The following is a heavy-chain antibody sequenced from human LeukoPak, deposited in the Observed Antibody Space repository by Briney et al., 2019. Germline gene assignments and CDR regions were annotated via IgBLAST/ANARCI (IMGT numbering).Heavy chain of an antibody. V-gene: IGHV4-38-2*02. CDR2: FYHSGTT. CDR3: ARLYGNFQNYYDY. J-gene: IGHJ4*02. CDR1: GYSISSGYY. Sequence: SSETLSLTCTVSGYSISSGYYWGWIRQPPGKGLEWIGSFYHSGTTYYNPSLKSRVTISVDTSKNQFSLKLRSVTAADTAMFYCARLYGNFQNYYDYWGQGTLVAVSS. D-gene: IGHD1-7*01.